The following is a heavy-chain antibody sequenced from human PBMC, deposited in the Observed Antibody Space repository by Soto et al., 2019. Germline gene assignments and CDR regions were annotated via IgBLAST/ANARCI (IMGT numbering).Heavy chain of an antibody. D-gene: IGHD6-13*01. CDR3: ASGRVHPIAAYYYYGMDV. CDR1: GYTFTGYH. J-gene: IGHJ6*02. V-gene: IGHV1-2*02. Sequence: ASVKVSCKASGYTFTGYHMHWVRQAPGQGLEWMGWINPNSGGTNYAQKFQGRVTMTRDTSISTAYMELSRLRSDDTAVYYCASGRVHPIAAYYYYGMDVWGQGTTVTGSS. CDR2: INPNSGGT.